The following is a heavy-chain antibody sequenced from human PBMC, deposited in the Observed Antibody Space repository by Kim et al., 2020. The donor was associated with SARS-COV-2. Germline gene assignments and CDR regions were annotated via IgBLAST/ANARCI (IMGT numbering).Heavy chain of an antibody. Sequence: TFFNPPLRSRLTMSQDTSKNQFSLGLGSVTAADTAVYYCTKPRAWANTFDVWGRGTMVTVSS. D-gene: IGHD2-8*01. J-gene: IGHJ3*01. V-gene: IGHV4-39*01. CDR2: T. CDR3: TKPRAWANTFDV.